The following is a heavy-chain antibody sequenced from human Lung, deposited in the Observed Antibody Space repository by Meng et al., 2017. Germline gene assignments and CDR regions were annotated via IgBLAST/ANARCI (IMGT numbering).Heavy chain of an antibody. Sequence: ASVKVSCKPSGYNFPDYYIHWVRRAPGQGLEWMGRINPKSGDTHYAQKFQARVTMTGDTSISTAYMELSSLRSEDTAVYYCARGRYSGSFPKNYYYYYYGMDVWGQGTTVTVSS. CDR2: INPKSGDT. D-gene: IGHD1-26*01. CDR3: ARGRYSGSFPKNYYYYYYGMDV. CDR1: GYNFPDYY. V-gene: IGHV1-2*06. J-gene: IGHJ6*02.